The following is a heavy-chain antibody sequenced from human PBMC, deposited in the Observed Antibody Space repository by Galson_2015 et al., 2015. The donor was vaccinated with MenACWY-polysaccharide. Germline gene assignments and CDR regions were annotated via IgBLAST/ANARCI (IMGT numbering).Heavy chain of an antibody. Sequence: TLSLTCAVSGDSITSGDYFWNWFRQPPGKGLEWIGYVSYRGGSNDNPSLRSRLAMSLDTSSHHFSLNLRSVTAADTAVYYCARAPGRDSRFGWVDYGGQGILVTVSS. V-gene: IGHV4-30-4*08. CDR1: GDSITSGDYF. CDR2: VSYRGGS. J-gene: IGHJ4*02. CDR3: ARAPGRDSRFGWVDY. D-gene: IGHD2-21*01.